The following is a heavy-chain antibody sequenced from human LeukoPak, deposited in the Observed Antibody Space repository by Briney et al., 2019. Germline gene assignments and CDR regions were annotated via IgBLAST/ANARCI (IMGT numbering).Heavy chain of an antibody. CDR1: GGSFSGYY. V-gene: IGHV4-34*01. Sequence: SETLSLTCAVYGGSFSGYYWSWIRQPPGKGLEWIEEINHSGSTNYNPSLKSRVTISVDTSKNQFSLKLSSVTAADTAVYYCAVNYYDSSGYYSTFDYWGQGTLVTVSS. CDR2: INHSGST. D-gene: IGHD3-22*01. CDR3: AVNYYDSSGYYSTFDY. J-gene: IGHJ4*02.